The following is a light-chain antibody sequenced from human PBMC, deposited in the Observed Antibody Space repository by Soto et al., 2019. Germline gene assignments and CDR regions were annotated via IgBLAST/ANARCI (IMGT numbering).Light chain of an antibody. Sequence: DIVLTQSPGTLSLSPGERATLSCRASQSVSNFLAWYQQKPGQAPRLLIYDASNRATGIPARFSGSGSGTDFTLTIRSLEPEDFAIYYCQQRANWPLTTFGHGTRLEI. CDR2: DAS. V-gene: IGKV3-11*01. CDR3: QQRANWPLTT. J-gene: IGKJ5*01. CDR1: QSVSNF.